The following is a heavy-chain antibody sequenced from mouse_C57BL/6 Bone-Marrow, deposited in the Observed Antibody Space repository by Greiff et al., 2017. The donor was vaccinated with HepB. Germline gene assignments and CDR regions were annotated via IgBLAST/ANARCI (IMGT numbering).Heavy chain of an antibody. D-gene: IGHD1-1*01. CDR2: ISDGGSYT. CDR1: GFTFSSYA. CDR3: ARYYGSSSWFAY. Sequence: EVQGVESGGGLVKPGGSLKLSCAASGFTFSSYAMSWVRQTPEKRLEWVATISDGGSYTYYPANVKGRFTISRDNAKNNLYLQMSHLKSEDTAMYYCARYYGSSSWFAYWGQGTLVTVSA. J-gene: IGHJ3*01. V-gene: IGHV5-4*01.